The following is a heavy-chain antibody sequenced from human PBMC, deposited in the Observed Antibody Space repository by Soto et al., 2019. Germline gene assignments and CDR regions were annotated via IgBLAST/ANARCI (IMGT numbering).Heavy chain of an antibody. J-gene: IGHJ4*02. CDR2: INPNSGGT. CDR1: GFTFTGHY. D-gene: IGHD1-1*01. V-gene: IGHV1-2*02. Sequence: ASVKVSCKASGFTFTGHYIHGVRQAPAQGLEWMGWINPNSGGTSYAQNFQGTLTMTTDTSITTAYMELSRLSSDDTAFYYCAKSGRLSRPSLGYFDYWGEGTLVSVSS. CDR3: AKSGRLSRPSLGYFDY.